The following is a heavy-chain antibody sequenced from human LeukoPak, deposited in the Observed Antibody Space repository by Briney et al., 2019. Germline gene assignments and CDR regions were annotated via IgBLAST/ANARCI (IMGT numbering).Heavy chain of an antibody. CDR2: IYTSGGT. CDR1: GGSITNLNFY. V-gene: IGHV4-61*02. D-gene: IGHD2-2*01. J-gene: IGHJ3*02. Sequence: SETLSLTCTVSGGSITNLNFYWTWIRQPAGKRLEWIGRIYTSGGTNYNPSLKSRVTVSVDKSKNQISLKLASLTAADTALYYCAGRGSSSGTFDIWGPGTFVTVSS. CDR3: AGRGSSSGTFDI.